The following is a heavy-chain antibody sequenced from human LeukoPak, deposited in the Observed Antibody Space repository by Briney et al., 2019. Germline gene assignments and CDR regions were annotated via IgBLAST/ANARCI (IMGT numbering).Heavy chain of an antibody. CDR1: GYTFTSYG. CDR3: ATTIFDRDWFDP. J-gene: IGHJ5*02. V-gene: IGHV1-69*13. Sequence: ASVKVSCKASGYTFTSYGISWVRQAPGQGLEWMGGIIPIFGTANYAQKFQGRVTITADESTSTAYMELSSLRSEDTAVYYCATTIFDRDWFDPWGQGTLVTVSS. D-gene: IGHD3-3*01. CDR2: IIPIFGTA.